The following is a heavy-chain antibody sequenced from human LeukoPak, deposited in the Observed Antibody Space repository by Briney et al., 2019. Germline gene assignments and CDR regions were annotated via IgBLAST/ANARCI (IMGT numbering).Heavy chain of an antibody. CDR3: ARVGPVSSWYPNWFDP. V-gene: IGHV3-66*01. CDR2: IYSGGST. D-gene: IGHD6-13*01. Sequence: PGGSLRLSCAASGFTVSSNYMSWVRQAPGKGLEWVSVIYSGGSTYYADSVKGRFTISRDNSKNTLYLQMNSLRAEDTAVYYCARVGPVSSWYPNWFDPWGQGTLVTVSS. J-gene: IGHJ5*02. CDR1: GFTVSSNY.